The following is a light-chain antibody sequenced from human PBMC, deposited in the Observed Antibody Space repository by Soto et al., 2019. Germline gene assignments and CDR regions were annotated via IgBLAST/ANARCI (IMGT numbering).Light chain of an antibody. CDR1: SSDVGGYNY. J-gene: IGLJ1*01. Sequence: QSVLTQPASVSGSPGQSITISCTGTSSDVGGYNYVSWYQSHPGEAPKLIIYDVSNRPSGVSDRFSGSKSGNTASLTISGLQAEDEAVYYCSSYTSSISYVFGTGTKLTVL. V-gene: IGLV2-14*03. CDR2: DVS. CDR3: SSYTSSISYV.